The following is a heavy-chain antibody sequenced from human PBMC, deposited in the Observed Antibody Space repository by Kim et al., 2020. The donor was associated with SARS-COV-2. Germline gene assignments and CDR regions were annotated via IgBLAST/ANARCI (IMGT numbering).Heavy chain of an antibody. D-gene: IGHD6-19*01. V-gene: IGHV1-2*06. Sequence: ASVKVSCKASGYTFTGYYMHWVRQAPGQGLEWMGRINPNSGGTNYAQKFQGRVTMTRDTSISTAYMELSRLRSDDTAVYYCARDSAVAGTGYYYYYYGMDVWGQGTTVTVSS. CDR1: GYTFTGYY. CDR2: INPNSGGT. CDR3: ARDSAVAGTGYYYYYYGMDV. J-gene: IGHJ6*02.